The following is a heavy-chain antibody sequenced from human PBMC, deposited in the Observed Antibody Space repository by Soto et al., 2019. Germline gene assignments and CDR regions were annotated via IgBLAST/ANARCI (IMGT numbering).Heavy chain of an antibody. V-gene: IGHV3-7*05. J-gene: IGHJ4*02. CDR2: IKYDGSEK. CDR1: GLTLSGYW. D-gene: IGHD2-21*01. CDR3: ATSDCPLY. Sequence: EVQLVESGGGLVQPGGSLRLSCAASGLTLSGYWMNWVRQAPGRGLEWVANIKYDGSEKYYVDSMRGRFTISRDNAKNALYLQMNSLTVEDTAVYYCATSDCPLYGGQGILVTVSS.